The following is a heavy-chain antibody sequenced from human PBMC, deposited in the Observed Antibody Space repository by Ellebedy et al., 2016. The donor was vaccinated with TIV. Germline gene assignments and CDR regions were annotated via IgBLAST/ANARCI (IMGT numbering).Heavy chain of an antibody. D-gene: IGHD7-27*01. CDR3: ARVDDPGVFDY. J-gene: IGHJ4*02. V-gene: IGHV3-53*01. CDR1: GFTVSTSF. Sequence: GESLKISCAASGFTVSTSFMTWVRQAPGKGLEWVSIIYSAGSAYYADSVKGRFTISRDNSKNMLYLQMNSLRAEDTAVYYCARVDDPGVFDYWGQGTLVTVSS. CDR2: IYSAGSA.